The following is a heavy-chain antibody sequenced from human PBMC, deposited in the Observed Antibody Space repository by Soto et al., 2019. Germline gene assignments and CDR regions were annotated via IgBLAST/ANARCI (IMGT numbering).Heavy chain of an antibody. Sequence: QITLKESGPTLVKPTQTLTLTCTFSGFSLSTSGVGVGWIRQPPGKALEWLALIFWDDDKRYSPSLRSRLTITKDTSKNQVVIIMTNTDHVDTATYYCAHTSRRYGSWIGRFDPWGRGTLVTVSS. CDR3: AHTSRRYGSWIGRFDP. CDR1: GFSLSTSGVG. V-gene: IGHV2-5*02. J-gene: IGHJ5*02. CDR2: IFWDDDK. D-gene: IGHD3-10*01.